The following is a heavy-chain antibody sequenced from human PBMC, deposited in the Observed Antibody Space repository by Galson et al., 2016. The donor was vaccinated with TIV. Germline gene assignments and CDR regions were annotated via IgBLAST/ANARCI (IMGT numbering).Heavy chain of an antibody. CDR2: ILPISGTT. CDR1: GGNFNNYA. J-gene: IGHJ4*02. V-gene: IGHV1-69*05. CDR3: ARDIPCGGACYFFDD. Sequence: SVKVSCKASGGNFNNYAINWVRQAPGQGLEWMGGILPISGTTNYAQNFQGRLTINTGESTTTVTMELSSLISKDTAVYFCARDIPCGGACYFFDDWGQGTLVTVSS. D-gene: IGHD2-21*02.